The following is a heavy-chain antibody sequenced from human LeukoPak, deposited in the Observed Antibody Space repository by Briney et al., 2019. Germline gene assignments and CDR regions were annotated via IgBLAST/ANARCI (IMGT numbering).Heavy chain of an antibody. CDR2: ISSSSSYI. J-gene: IGHJ4*02. CDR3: AGTPSGSWKTGFDY. CDR1: GFTFSSYS. V-gene: IGHV3-21*01. Sequence: GGSLRLSCAASGFTFSSYSMNWVRQAPGKGLEWVSSISSSSSYIYYGDSVKGRFTISRDNAKNSLYLQMNSLRAEDTAVYYCAGTPSGSWKTGFDYWGQGTLVTVSS. D-gene: IGHD6-13*01.